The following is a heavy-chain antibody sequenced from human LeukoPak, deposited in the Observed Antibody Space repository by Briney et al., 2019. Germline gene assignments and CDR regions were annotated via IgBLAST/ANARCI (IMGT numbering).Heavy chain of an antibody. CDR1: GDSISGGTYY. V-gene: IGHV4-61*02. D-gene: IGHD5-18*01. CDR2: DYGSGST. J-gene: IGHJ4*02. Sequence: SETLSLTCTVSGDSISGGTYYWSWMPQPAGRGLEWIVRDYGSGSTNYNPAPKSRVTMSVDTSKNTFSLMLMPVPPAAPAAYSCARGGSNYGFVWGQGTLVTVSS. CDR3: ARGGSNYGFV.